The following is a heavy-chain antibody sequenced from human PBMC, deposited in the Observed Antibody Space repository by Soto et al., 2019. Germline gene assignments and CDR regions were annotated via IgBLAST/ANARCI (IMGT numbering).Heavy chain of an antibody. Sequence: QVQLVQSGAEVKKPGASVKVSCKASGYTFTSYGISWVRQAPGQGLEWMGWISAYNGNTNYAQKLQGRVTMTTDTATSTAYMELRSLRSDDTAVYYCACGNSGSYYKALPPFDYWGQGTLVTVSS. J-gene: IGHJ4*02. D-gene: IGHD3-10*01. V-gene: IGHV1-18*01. CDR1: GYTFTSYG. CDR3: ACGNSGSYYKALPPFDY. CDR2: ISAYNGNT.